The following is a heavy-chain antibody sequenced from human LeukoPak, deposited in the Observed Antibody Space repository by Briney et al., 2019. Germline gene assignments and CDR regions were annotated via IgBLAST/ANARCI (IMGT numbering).Heavy chain of an antibody. CDR2: INHSGST. J-gene: IGHJ6*04. Sequence: SETLSLTCAAYGGSFSGYYWSWIRQPPGKGLEWIGEINHSGSTNYNPSLKSRVTISVDTSKNQFSLKLSSVTAADTAVYYCARWGIAVPLDVWGKGTTVTVSS. CDR3: ARWGIAVPLDV. CDR1: GGSFSGYY. D-gene: IGHD6-13*01. V-gene: IGHV4-34*01.